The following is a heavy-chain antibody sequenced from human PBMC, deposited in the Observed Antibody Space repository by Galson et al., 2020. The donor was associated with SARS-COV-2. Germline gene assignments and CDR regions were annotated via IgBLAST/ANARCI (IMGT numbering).Heavy chain of an antibody. CDR2: ISHSGST. CDR3: ARRADSSSWFGFVY. Sequence: SQTLSLTCAVYVGSFSDYYWTWIRQPTGKGLEWIGEISHSGSTNYNPSLKSRVTISVDTSKNQFSLRLTSVTAADTAVYYCARRADSSSWFGFVYWGQGTLVTVSS. J-gene: IGHJ4*02. V-gene: IGHV4-34*01. CDR1: VGSFSDYY. D-gene: IGHD6-13*01.